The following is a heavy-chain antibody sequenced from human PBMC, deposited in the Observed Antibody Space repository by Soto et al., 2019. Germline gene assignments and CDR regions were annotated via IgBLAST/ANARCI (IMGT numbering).Heavy chain of an antibody. V-gene: IGHV3-48*02. D-gene: IGHD3-22*01. Sequence: HPGGSLRLSCAASGFTFSSYSMNWVRQAPGKGLQWISYISSSSNTIYYADSVKGRFTISRDYAKNSLYLQMNSLTDEDTAVYYCVKGEYYYDSSGYYTFDYWGQGTPVTVSS. CDR1: GFTFSSYS. CDR2: ISSSSNTI. J-gene: IGHJ4*02. CDR3: VKGEYYYDSSGYYTFDY.